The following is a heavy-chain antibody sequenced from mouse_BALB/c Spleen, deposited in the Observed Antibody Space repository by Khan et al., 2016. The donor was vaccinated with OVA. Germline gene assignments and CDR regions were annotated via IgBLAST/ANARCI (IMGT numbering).Heavy chain of an antibody. CDR2: IYHSGSI. J-gene: IGHJ4*01. CDR1: GYSITSGYS. Sequence: EVQLQESGPDLVKPSQSLSLTCTVTGYSITSGYSWHWIRQFPGNKLEWMGYIYHSGSIKYNPSLKSRFSITRDTSKNLFFLQLNSVTTEDTATYYCGRDGNYMDYWGQGTSVTVSS. CDR3: GRDGNYMDY. V-gene: IGHV3-1*02. D-gene: IGHD2-1*01.